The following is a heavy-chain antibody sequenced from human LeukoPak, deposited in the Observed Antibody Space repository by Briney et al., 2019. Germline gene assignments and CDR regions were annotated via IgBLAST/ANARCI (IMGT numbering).Heavy chain of an antibody. J-gene: IGHJ4*02. D-gene: IGHD3-22*01. CDR3: ARGTYGYYSWDY. CDR2: IGGSGSTT. Sequence: PGGSLRLSCAASGFTFSSYAMSWVRQAPGKGLEWVSSIGGSGSTTHYAESVKGRFTISRDSSKNTLHLQMSSLRADDTAIYYCARGTYGYYSWDYWGQGTLVIVSS. V-gene: IGHV3-23*01. CDR1: GFTFSSYA.